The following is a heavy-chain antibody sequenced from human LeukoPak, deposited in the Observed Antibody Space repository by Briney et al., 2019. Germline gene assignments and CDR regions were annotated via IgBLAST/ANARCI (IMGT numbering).Heavy chain of an antibody. D-gene: IGHD3-22*01. V-gene: IGHV3-30*04. Sequence: PGRSLRLSCAASGFTFSSYAMHWVRQAPGKGLEWVAVISYDGSNKYYADSVKGRFTISRDNSKNTLYLQMNSLRAEDTAVYYCARIGYYDSSGYSTTHDYWGQGTLVTVYS. CDR3: ARIGYYDSSGYSTTHDY. CDR2: ISYDGSNK. CDR1: GFTFSSYA. J-gene: IGHJ4*02.